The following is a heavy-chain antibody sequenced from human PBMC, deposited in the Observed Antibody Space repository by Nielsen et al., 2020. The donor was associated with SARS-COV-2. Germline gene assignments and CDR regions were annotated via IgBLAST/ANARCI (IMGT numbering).Heavy chain of an antibody. D-gene: IGHD4-11*01. CDR2: VIPIFGTA. J-gene: IGHJ6*02. CDR1: GYTFTSYA. Sequence: SVKVSCKASGYTFTSYAISWVQQAPGQGLEWMGGVIPIFGTANYAQKFQGRVTITADESTSTAYMELSSLRSEDTAVYYCALSRTVTTWDYYYYGMDVWGQGTTVTVSS. V-gene: IGHV1-69*13. CDR3: ALSRTVTTWDYYYYGMDV.